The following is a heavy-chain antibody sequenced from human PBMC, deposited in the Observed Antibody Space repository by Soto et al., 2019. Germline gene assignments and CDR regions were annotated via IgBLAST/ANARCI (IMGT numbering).Heavy chain of an antibody. J-gene: IGHJ3*02. CDR2: IYWDDDK. Sequence: QITLKESGPPLVKPTQTLTLTCTFSGFSLSTSGVGVGWIRQPPGKALEWLALIYWDDDKRYSPSLKSRLTITKDTSKNQVVLTMTNMDPVDTATYYCAHRPRGYSYGSDAFDIWGQGTMVTVSS. CDR1: GFSLSTSGVG. CDR3: AHRPRGYSYGSDAFDI. D-gene: IGHD5-18*01. V-gene: IGHV2-5*02.